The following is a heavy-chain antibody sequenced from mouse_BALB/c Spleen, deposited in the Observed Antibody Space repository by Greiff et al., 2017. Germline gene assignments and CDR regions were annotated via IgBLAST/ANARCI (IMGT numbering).Heavy chain of an antibody. Sequence: VQLQQSGPELVRPGVSVKISCTGSGYTFTDYAMHWVKQTPAKSLEWIGVISTYYGNTNYNQKFKGKATMTVDKSSTTAYMELARLTSEDSAIYYCGRSYGSPPCDYWGQGTPLTVSP. CDR3: GRSYGSPPCDY. V-gene: IGHV1-67*01. D-gene: IGHD1-1*01. CDR1: GYTFTDYA. J-gene: IGHJ2*01. CDR2: ISTYYGNT.